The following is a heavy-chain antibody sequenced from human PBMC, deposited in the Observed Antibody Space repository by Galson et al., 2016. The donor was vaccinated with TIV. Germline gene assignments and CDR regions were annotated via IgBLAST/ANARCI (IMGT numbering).Heavy chain of an antibody. CDR2: INPNSGGT. J-gene: IGHJ4*02. CDR3: ARDDGSTSGSDF. V-gene: IGHV1-2*02. D-gene: IGHD3-22*01. CDR1: GYTFTGRY. Sequence: SVKVSCKASGYTFTGRYMHWVRQAPGQGLEWMGWINPNSGGTNYEQKFQGRVTMTRDMSITTAYMELSRLRSDDTAVYYCARDDGSTSGSDFWGQGTLVSVSS.